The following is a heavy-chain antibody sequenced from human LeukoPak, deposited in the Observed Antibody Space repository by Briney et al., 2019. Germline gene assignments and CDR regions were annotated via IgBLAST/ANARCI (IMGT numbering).Heavy chain of an antibody. Sequence: PSETLSLTCAVYGGSFSGYYWSWIRHPPGKGREWIGEINHSGSTNYNPSLKSRVTISVDTSNNQFSLKLSPVTAADTAVYYCARVRGRRCSGGSCYSDWFDPWGQGTLVTVSS. D-gene: IGHD2-15*01. CDR1: GGSFSGYY. J-gene: IGHJ5*02. V-gene: IGHV4-34*01. CDR2: INHSGST. CDR3: ARVRGRRCSGGSCYSDWFDP.